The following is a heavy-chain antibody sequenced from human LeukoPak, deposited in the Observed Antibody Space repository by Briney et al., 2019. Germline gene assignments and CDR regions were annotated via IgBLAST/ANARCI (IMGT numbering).Heavy chain of an antibody. CDR3: ASTYYGSGSWVAYYFDY. CDR2: INTDGSST. V-gene: IGHV3-74*01. D-gene: IGHD3-10*01. J-gene: IGHJ4*02. Sequence: GGSLRLSCAASGFTFSSSWMHWVRQAPGKGLVWVSRINTDGSSTNYAESVKGRFTISRDNAKDTLYLQMNSLRAEDTAVYYCASTYYGSGSWVAYYFDYWGQGTLVPVSS. CDR1: GFTFSSSW.